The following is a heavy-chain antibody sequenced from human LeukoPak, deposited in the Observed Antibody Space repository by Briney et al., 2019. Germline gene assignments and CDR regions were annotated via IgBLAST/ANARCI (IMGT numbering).Heavy chain of an antibody. V-gene: IGHV1-3*01. Sequence: ASVKVSCKASGYTFTSYAMHWVRQAPGQRLEWMGWINAGNGNTKYSQKFQGRVTITRDTSASTAYMELSSLRSEDTAVYYCARPSRWLQYLYFDYWGQGTLVTVSS. CDR3: ARPSRWLQYLYFDY. CDR2: INAGNGNT. J-gene: IGHJ4*02. D-gene: IGHD5-24*01. CDR1: GYTFTSYA.